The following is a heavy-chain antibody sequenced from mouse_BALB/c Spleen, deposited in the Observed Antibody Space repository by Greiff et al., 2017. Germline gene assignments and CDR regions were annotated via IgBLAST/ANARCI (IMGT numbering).Heavy chain of an antibody. CDR2: IWAGGST. CDR1: GFSLTSYG. Sequence: QVQLKESGPGLVAPSQSLSITCTVSGFSLTSYGVHWVRQPPGKGLEWLGVIWAGGSTNYNSALMSRLSISKDNSKSQVFLKMNSLQTDDTAMYYCAREDGSRGYYFDYWGQGTTLTVSS. J-gene: IGHJ2*01. D-gene: IGHD1-1*01. V-gene: IGHV2-9*02. CDR3: AREDGSRGYYFDY.